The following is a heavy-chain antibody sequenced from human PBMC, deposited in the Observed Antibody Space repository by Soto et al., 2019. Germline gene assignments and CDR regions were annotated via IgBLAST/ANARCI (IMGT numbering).Heavy chain of an antibody. CDR2: INWNGGST. J-gene: IGHJ4*02. CDR1: GFTFDDYG. Sequence: PGGSLRLSCAASGFTFDDYGMSWVRQAPGKGLEWVSGINWNGGSTGYADSVKGRFTISRDNAKNSLYLQMNSLRAEDTALYYCASLWFGEFTDYFDYWGQGTLVTVSS. D-gene: IGHD3-10*01. CDR3: ASLWFGEFTDYFDY. V-gene: IGHV3-20*04.